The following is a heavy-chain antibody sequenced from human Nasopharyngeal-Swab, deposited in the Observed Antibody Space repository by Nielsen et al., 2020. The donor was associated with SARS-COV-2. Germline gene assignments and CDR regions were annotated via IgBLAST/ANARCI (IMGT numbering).Heavy chain of an antibody. Sequence: GGSLRLSCAASGFTFSDYYMSWVRQAPGEGLEWVSAISASGGTPFYSDSVKGRFTISRDNSKNMLYLQMHSLRAEDTAIYYCAKDVGTAASGTVYWGQGTLVTVSS. V-gene: IGHV3-23*01. CDR1: GFTFSDYY. CDR3: AKDVGTAASGTVY. CDR2: ISASGGTP. D-gene: IGHD6-13*01. J-gene: IGHJ4*01.